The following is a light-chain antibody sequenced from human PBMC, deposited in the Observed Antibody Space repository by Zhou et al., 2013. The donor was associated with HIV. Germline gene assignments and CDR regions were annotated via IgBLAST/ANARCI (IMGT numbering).Light chain of an antibody. CDR1: QSISSW. CDR2: KAS. CDR3: QQYNSYPFT. J-gene: IGKJ3*01. Sequence: DIQMTQSPSTLSASVGDRVTITCRASQSISSWLAWYQQKPGKAPNLLIHKASSLESGVPSRFSGSGSGTEFTLTISSLQPDDFATYYCQQYNSYPFTFGPGTKVDIK. V-gene: IGKV1-5*03.